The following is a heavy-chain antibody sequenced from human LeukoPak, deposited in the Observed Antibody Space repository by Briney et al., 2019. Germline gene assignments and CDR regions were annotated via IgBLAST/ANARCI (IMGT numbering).Heavy chain of an antibody. D-gene: IGHD5-18*01. CDR3: ARLPGYSYGSDY. V-gene: IGHV1-2*02. CDR2: INPNSGGT. Sequence: GASVKVSCKASGYTFTGYYMRWVRQAPGQGLEWMGWINPNSGGTNYAQKFQGRVTMTRDTSISTAYMELSRLRSDDTAVYYCARLPGYSYGSDYWGQGTLVTVSS. J-gene: IGHJ4*02. CDR1: GYTFTGYY.